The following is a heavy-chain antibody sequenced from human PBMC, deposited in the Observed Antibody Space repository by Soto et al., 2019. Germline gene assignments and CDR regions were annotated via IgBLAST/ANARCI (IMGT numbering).Heavy chain of an antibody. CDR1: GYNFATHW. CDR3: ANPGGFGMDV. CDR2: IFPGDAET. D-gene: IGHD5-12*01. J-gene: IGHJ6*02. V-gene: IGHV5-51*01. Sequence: PGESLKISCQGSGYNFATHWIGWVRHKAGKGPEWMGIIFPGDAETRYSPSFQGHITISADKSISIAYLRWSSLKASHTGMYYCANPGGFGMDVWGQGTTVTVSS.